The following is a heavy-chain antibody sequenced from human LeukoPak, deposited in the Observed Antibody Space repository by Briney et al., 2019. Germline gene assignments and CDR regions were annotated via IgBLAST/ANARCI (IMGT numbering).Heavy chain of an antibody. J-gene: IGHJ4*02. Sequence: PGGSLRLSCAASGFTFSSYNMNWVRQAPGKGLEWVSSISDNIRSTFYADSVKGRFTISRDNARNSLYLQMNSLRAEDTAVYYCAKATTAMVSSFDYWGQGTLVTVSS. V-gene: IGHV3-21*04. CDR3: AKATTAMVSSFDY. CDR2: ISDNIRST. D-gene: IGHD5-18*01. CDR1: GFTFSSYN.